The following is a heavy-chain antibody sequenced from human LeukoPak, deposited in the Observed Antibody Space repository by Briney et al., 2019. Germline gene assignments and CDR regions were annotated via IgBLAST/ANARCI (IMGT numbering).Heavy chain of an antibody. CDR2: INSNNGGT. J-gene: IGHJ4*02. V-gene: IGHV1-2*02. D-gene: IGHD6-13*01. CDR3: ARQQLTHFDF. CDR1: GYTFTAYC. Sequence: GASVKVSCKASGYTFTAYCMHWVRQAPGQGLEWMGWINSNNGGTKYAQKFRDRVTMTRDTSISTAYMELSSLRSDDTAVHYCARQQLTHFDFWGQGTLVSVSS.